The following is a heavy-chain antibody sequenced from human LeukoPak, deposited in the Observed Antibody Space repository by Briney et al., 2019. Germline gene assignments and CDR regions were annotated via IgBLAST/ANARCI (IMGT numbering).Heavy chain of an antibody. CDR3: ARHSIIGGTEYAFDI. CDR1: GGSISSYY. CDR2: IYYSGST. V-gene: IGHV4-59*08. J-gene: IGHJ3*02. Sequence: SETLSLTCTVSGGSISSYYWSWIRQPPGRGLEWIGYIYYSGSTNYSPSLKSRVTISVDTSKNQFSLKLSSVTAADTAVYYCARHSIIGGTEYAFDIWGQGTMVTVSS. D-gene: IGHD2-15*01.